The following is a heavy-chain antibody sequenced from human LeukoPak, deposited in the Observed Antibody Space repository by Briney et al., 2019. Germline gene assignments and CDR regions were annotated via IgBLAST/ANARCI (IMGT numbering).Heavy chain of an antibody. V-gene: IGHV1-2*02. Sequence: ASVKVCFTASGYHFTVNYMHWGRQAPGQGLEWMGWINPNSGGTNYAQKFQGRVTMTRDTSISTAYMELSRLRSDDSAVYYCARYRIGALYPGRSAFDIRGQGTMVTVSS. CDR1: GYHFTVNY. CDR3: ARYRIGALYPGRSAFDI. D-gene: IGHD2-2*01. J-gene: IGHJ3*02. CDR2: INPNSGGT.